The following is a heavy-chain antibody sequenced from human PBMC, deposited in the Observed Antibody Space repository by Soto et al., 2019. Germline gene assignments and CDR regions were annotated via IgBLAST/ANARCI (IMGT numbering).Heavy chain of an antibody. Sequence: EVQLLESGGGLVQPGGSLRLSCAASGFTFSSYAMSWVRQAPGKGLEWVSAISGSGGSTYYADSVKGRFTISRDNSKNTLYQQMNSLRAEDTAVYYCAKDHPYSSSWYNLAFDIWGQGTMVTVSS. CDR1: GFTFSSYA. CDR3: AKDHPYSSSWYNLAFDI. J-gene: IGHJ3*02. V-gene: IGHV3-23*01. D-gene: IGHD6-13*01. CDR2: ISGSGGST.